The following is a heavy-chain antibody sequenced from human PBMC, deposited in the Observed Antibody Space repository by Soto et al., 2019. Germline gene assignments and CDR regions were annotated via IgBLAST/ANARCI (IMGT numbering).Heavy chain of an antibody. J-gene: IGHJ6*04. CDR3: APSGLPWAMLV. D-gene: IGHD2-2*01. CDR2: VHHGGTT. V-gene: IGHV4-4*02. Sequence: QVQLQESGPGLVKPSGTLSLTCGVSGGSISSSNWWSWVRQPPGKGLEWIGEVHHGGTTHYNPSLKSQGTISLVKSKTPFSLKLTSVSAAHTAVCDCAPSGLPWAMLVWGVGTTITVAS. CDR1: GGSISSSNW.